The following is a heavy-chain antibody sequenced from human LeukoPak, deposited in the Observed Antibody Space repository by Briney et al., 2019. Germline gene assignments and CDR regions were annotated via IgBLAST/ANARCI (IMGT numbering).Heavy chain of an antibody. Sequence: ASVKVSCKASGYTFTSYDINWVRQATGQGLEWMGWMNPNSGNTGYAQKFQGRVTMTRNTSISTAYMELSSLRSEDTAVYYCASAPRKRSGYYLSWFDPWGQGTLVTVSS. J-gene: IGHJ5*02. CDR3: ASAPRKRSGYYLSWFDP. V-gene: IGHV1-8*01. CDR2: MNPNSGNT. CDR1: GYTFTSYD. D-gene: IGHD3-3*01.